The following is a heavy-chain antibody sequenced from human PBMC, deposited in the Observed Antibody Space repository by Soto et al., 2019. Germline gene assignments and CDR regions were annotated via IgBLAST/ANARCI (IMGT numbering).Heavy chain of an antibody. CDR3: VCVRMTIFGVVIMHAFDI. CDR2: IYYSGSS. J-gene: IGHJ3*02. V-gene: IGHV4-59*01. CDR1: GGDMSSDY. Sequence: TSETLCLTCTVSGGDMSSDYWSWVRQPPGKGLEWIGYIYYSGSSNYNPSLKSRVTISVDTSKDTFSLKMSSVTAADTAVYYCVCVRMTIFGVVIMHAFDIWGQGKMVT. D-gene: IGHD3-3*01.